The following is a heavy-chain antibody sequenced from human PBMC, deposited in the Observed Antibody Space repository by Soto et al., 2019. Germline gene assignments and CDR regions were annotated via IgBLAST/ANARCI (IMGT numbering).Heavy chain of an antibody. Sequence: QAQLVQSGAEAKGPGTSVKVSCKVSGYTFTDYFHWIRQAPGQGLEWMGWMNPNDGDTEYARKFQSRVNLPRDTAITTAYTELSSLTSDDTAVYYCARENWNYVDWSQGTLVTVSS. D-gene: IGHD1-7*01. CDR1: GYTFTDY. V-gene: IGHV1-2*02. CDR3: ARENWNYVD. J-gene: IGHJ4*02. CDR2: MNPNDGDT.